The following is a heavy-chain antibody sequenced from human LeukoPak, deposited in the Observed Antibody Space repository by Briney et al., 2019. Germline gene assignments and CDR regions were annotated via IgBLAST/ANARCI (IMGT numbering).Heavy chain of an antibody. J-gene: IGHJ4*02. CDR3: AKRYCISSSCSLFDS. CDR1: GFTFSNYA. Sequence: GGSLRLSCAASGFTFSNYAMTWVRQPPGKGLQWVSSISRSGQNIDHADSVNGRFSISRDNARNSLYLQMNSLTAEDTAVYYCAKRYCISSSCSLFDSWGQGTLVSVSS. V-gene: IGHV3-21*01. D-gene: IGHD2-2*01. CDR2: ISRSGQNI.